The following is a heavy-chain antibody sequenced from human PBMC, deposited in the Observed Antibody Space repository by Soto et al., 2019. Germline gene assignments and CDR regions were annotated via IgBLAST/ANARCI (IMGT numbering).Heavy chain of an antibody. CDR2: INHSGST. CDR3: ARGKRGMKSIDP. Sequence: LSLTCAVYGGSFSGYYWSWIRQPPGKGLEWIGEINHSGSTNYNPSLKSRVTISVDTSKNQFSLKLSSVTAADTAVYYCARGKRGMKSIDPWGQGTLVTVS. CDR1: GGSFSGYY. V-gene: IGHV4-34*01. J-gene: IGHJ5*02.